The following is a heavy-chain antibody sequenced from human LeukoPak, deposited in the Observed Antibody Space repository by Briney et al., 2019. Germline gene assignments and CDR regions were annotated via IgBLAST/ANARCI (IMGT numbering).Heavy chain of an antibody. CDR2: IYYSGST. J-gene: IGHJ4*02. CDR3: AKSGGYGLIDY. Sequence: PSETLSLTCTVSGGSISSSSYYWGWIRQPPGKGLEWIGYIYYSGSTNYNPSLKSRVTISVDTSKNQFSLKLSSVTAADTAVYYCAKSGGYGLIDYWGQGTLVTVSS. D-gene: IGHD1-26*01. CDR1: GGSISSSSYY. V-gene: IGHV4-61*05.